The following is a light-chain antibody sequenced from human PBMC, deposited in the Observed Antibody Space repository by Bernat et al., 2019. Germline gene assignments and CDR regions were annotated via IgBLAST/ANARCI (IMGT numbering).Light chain of an antibody. CDR3: SSYTRTSTFV. Sequence: QSALTPPPSVSGSPGQSVTISCTGTRSDVGSHNRVSWYQQSPGTAPKLIIYEVTNRPAGVPDRFSGSKSGNTASLTISGLQADDEADYYCSSYTRTSTFVFGTGTKVTVL. CDR1: RSDVGSHNR. V-gene: IGLV2-18*02. CDR2: EVT. J-gene: IGLJ1*01.